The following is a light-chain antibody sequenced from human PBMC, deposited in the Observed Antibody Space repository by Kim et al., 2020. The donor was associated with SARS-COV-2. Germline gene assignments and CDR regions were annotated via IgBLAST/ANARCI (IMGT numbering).Light chain of an antibody. CDR2: GAS. CDR3: QQYGGSYT. CDR1: QSVSSSY. J-gene: IGKJ2*01. V-gene: IGKV3-20*01. Sequence: EIVLTQSPGTLSLSPGERATLSCSASQSVSSSYLAWYQQKPGQAPRLLIYGASSRATGIPDRFSGSGSGTDFTLTISRLEPEDFAVYYCQQYGGSYTFGQGTKLEI.